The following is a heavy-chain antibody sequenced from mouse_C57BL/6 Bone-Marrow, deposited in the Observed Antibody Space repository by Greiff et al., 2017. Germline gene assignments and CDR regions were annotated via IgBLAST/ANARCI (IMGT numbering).Heavy chain of an antibody. CDR3: ASQLGETWFAY. Sequence: QVQLKESGAELAKPGASVKLSCKASGYTFTSYWMHWVKQRPGQGLEWIGYINPSSGYTKYNQKFKDKATLTADKSSSTAYMQLSSLTYADSAVYYCASQLGETWFAYWGQGTLVTVSA. V-gene: IGHV1-7*01. D-gene: IGHD4-1*02. J-gene: IGHJ3*01. CDR1: GYTFTSYW. CDR2: INPSSGYT.